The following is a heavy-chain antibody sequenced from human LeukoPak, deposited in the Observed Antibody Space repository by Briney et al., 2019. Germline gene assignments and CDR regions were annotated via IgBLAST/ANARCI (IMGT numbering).Heavy chain of an antibody. D-gene: IGHD5-12*01. CDR2: IYTCGST. Sequence: SETLSLTCTVSGGSTNTYCWSWIRQPAEKGMEWIGRIYTCGSTSYNPSLKSRVTISIDKSKNQFSLRLTSVTAADTAVYYCARDRSGYSEYYFDYWGQGSLVTVSS. CDR1: GGSTNTYC. V-gene: IGHV4-4*07. CDR3: ARDRSGYSEYYFDY. J-gene: IGHJ4*02.